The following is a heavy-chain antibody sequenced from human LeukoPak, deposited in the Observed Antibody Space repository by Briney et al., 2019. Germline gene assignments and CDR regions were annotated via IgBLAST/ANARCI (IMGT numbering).Heavy chain of an antibody. CDR2: ITSSSNYI. V-gene: IGHV3-21*01. D-gene: IGHD2-21*01. J-gene: IGHJ4*02. CDR3: ARDGGARPDY. CDR1: GFTFSSYA. Sequence: GGSLRLSCAASGFTFSSYAMSWVRQAPGKGLEWASSITSSSNYIYYADSVKGRFTISRDNAKNSLYLQMSSLRAEDTAVYYCARDGGARPDYWGQGTLVTVSS.